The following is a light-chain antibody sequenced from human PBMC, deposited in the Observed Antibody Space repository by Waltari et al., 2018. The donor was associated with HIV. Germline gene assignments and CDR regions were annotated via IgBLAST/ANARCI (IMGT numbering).Light chain of an antibody. CDR1: SSDIGKTH. J-gene: IGLJ2*01. CDR2: ENE. CDR3: ATWDSSLRTVI. Sequence: QSVLTQSPSVSAAPGQKVTISCYGSSSDIGKTHVSWYQQFPGRAPKLLIYENEKRPSVIPGRFSGSKFGTSATLDITGLQTGDEALYFCATWDSSLRTVIYGGGTNLTVL. V-gene: IGLV1-51*02.